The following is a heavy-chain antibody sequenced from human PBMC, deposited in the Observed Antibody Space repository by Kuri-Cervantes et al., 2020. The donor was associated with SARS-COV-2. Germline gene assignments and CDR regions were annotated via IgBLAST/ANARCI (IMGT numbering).Heavy chain of an antibody. CDR2: LNHGGST. V-gene: IGHV4-34*01. CDR3: ARGRDTAMASVVTYDPPKVGVTPLYYYYMDV. J-gene: IGHJ6*03. Sequence: GSLRLSCAVYGGSFSGYHWSWIRQRPGKGLEWVGELNHGGSTNYNPSLKSRVTISVDTPKNQVSLKLTSVTAADTAVYYCARGRDTAMASVVTYDPPKVGVTPLYYYYMDVWGKGTTVTVSS. D-gene: IGHD5-18*01. CDR1: GGSFSGYH.